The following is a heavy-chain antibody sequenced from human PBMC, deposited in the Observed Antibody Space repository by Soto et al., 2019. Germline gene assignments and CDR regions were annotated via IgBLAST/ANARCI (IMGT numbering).Heavy chain of an antibody. J-gene: IGHJ6*02. CDR1: VDSITTYY. D-gene: IGHD6-13*01. Sequence: SETLSLTCTGSVDSITTYYWSWIRQPAGKGLEWIGRIDTSGNTNYNPSLKSRVTMSVDTSKKQFSLKLTSVTAADTAVYYCARYSNNWFQTEGMDVWGQGTTVT. CDR3: ARYSNNWFQTEGMDV. V-gene: IGHV4-4*07. CDR2: IDTSGNT.